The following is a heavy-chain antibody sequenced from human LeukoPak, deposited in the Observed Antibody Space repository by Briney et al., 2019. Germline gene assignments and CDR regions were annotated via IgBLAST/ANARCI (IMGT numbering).Heavy chain of an antibody. Sequence: PSETLSLTCAVYGGSFSGYYWSWIRQPPGKGLEWIGEINHSGSTNYNPSLKSRVTISVDTSKNQFSLKLSSVTAAATAVYYCARGGRIVVVVAARRYSWFDPWGQGTLVTVSS. CDR2: INHSGST. D-gene: IGHD2-15*01. J-gene: IGHJ5*02. CDR3: ARGGRIVVVVAARRYSWFDP. CDR1: GGSFSGYY. V-gene: IGHV4-34*01.